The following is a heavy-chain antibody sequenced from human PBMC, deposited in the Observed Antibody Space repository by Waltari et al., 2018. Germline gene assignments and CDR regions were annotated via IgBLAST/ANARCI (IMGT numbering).Heavy chain of an antibody. CDR3: AGGSITSVGARTRFDY. CDR1: GGPVRSVGYH. CDR2: SYHSGST. J-gene: IGHJ4*02. D-gene: IGHD3-3*01. V-gene: IGHV4-31*09. Sequence: QVQLQKAGPGRGRPSKTLSLTCTVSGGPVRSVGYHWRWIGRHPGKGLEWIGYSYHSGSTYSNPSLKSRVTISVDRSKNQFSLKLSSVTAADTAVYSCAGGSITSVGARTRFDYWGQGTLVTVSS.